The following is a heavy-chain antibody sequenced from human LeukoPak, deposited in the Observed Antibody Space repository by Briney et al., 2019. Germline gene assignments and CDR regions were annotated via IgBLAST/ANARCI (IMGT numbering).Heavy chain of an antibody. V-gene: IGHV3-74*01. D-gene: IGHD6-6*01. CDR3: ARGPNSNWSGLDF. J-gene: IGHJ4*02. CDR1: GFSFSGHW. CDR2: ISPTGSTT. Sequence: GGSLRLSCTASGFSFSGHWMHWARQLPGKGLVWVSRISPTGSTTGYADSVKGRFTVSRDNAKNTLYLQVNNLRAEDTAVYYCARGPNSNWSGLDFWGQGTLLTVSS.